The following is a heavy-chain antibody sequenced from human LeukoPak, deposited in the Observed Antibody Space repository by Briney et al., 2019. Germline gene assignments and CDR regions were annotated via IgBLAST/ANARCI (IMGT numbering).Heavy chain of an antibody. V-gene: IGHV4-34*01. CDR1: GGSFSGYY. Sequence: SETLSLTCAVYGGSFSGYYWSWIRQPPGKGLEWIGEINHSGSTNYNPSLKSRVTISVDTSKNQFSLKLSSVTAADTAVYYCARSYSGSYQGGNYFDYWGQGTLVTVSS. D-gene: IGHD1-26*01. CDR2: INHSGST. CDR3: ARSYSGSYQGGNYFDY. J-gene: IGHJ4*02.